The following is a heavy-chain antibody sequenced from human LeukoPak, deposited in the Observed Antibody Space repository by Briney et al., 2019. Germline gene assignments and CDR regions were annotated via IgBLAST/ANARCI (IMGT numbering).Heavy chain of an antibody. J-gene: IGHJ4*02. CDR1: GGSISSYY. CDR3: ARQVGVGATIDY. D-gene: IGHD1-26*01. CDR2: IYYSGST. Sequence: PSETLSLTCTVSGGSISSYYWSWIRQPPGKGLEWIGYIYYSGSTNYNPSLKSRVAISVDTSKNQFSLKLSSVTAADTAVYYCARQVGVGATIDYWGQGTLVTVSS. V-gene: IGHV4-59*08.